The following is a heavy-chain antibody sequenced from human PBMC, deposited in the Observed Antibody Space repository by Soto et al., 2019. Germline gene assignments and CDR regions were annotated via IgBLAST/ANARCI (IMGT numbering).Heavy chain of an antibody. CDR3: ARDKDYYDSTGPEDDAFDI. CDR1: GGSISSGGYY. Sequence: SETLSLTCTVSGGSISSGGYYWSLIRQHPGKGLEWIGYIYYSGSTYYNPSLKSRVTILVDTSKNQFSLKLSSVTAADTAVYYCARDKDYYDSTGPEDDAFDIWGQGTMVTVSS. CDR2: IYYSGST. J-gene: IGHJ3*02. V-gene: IGHV4-31*03. D-gene: IGHD3-22*01.